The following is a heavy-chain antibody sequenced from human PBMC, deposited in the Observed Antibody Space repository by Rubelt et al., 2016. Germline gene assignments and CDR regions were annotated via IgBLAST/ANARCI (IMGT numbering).Heavy chain of an antibody. CDR3: ASLKQLYYFDY. J-gene: IGHJ4*02. Sequence: QLQLQESGPGLVKPSETLSLTCTVSGGSISSSSYYWGWIRQPPGKGLEWIGYIYYSGSTYYNPSLKSRITISVDTSKNQFSLKLSSVTAAETAVYYCASLKQLYYFDYWGQGTLVTVSS. D-gene: IGHD5-18*01. V-gene: IGHV4-39*07. CDR2: IYYSGST. CDR1: GGSISSSSYY.